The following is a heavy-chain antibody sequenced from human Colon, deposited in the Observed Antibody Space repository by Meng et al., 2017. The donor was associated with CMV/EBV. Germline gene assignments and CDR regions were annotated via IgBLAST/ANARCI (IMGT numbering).Heavy chain of an antibody. CDR1: EFTFRSYA. CDR3: ARENPDYFDY. V-gene: IGHV3-30-3*01. Sequence: GESLKISCAASEFTFRSYAMHWVRQAPGKGLEWVAVISYDGNNRYYADSVKGRFTISRDNSKNSLYLQMNSLRAEDTAVYYCARENPDYFDYWGQGTLVTVSS. J-gene: IGHJ4*02. CDR2: ISYDGNNR.